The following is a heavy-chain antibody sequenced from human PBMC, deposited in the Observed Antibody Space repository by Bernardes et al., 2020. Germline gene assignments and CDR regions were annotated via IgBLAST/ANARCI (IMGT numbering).Heavy chain of an antibody. CDR2: ISAYNGNT. Sequence: ASVKVSCKASGYTFTSYGISWVRQAPGQGLEWMGWISAYNGNTNYAQKLQGRVTMTTDTSTSTAYMELRSLRSDDTAVYYCARGGEIWFYDILTGYRDNWFDPWGQGTLVTVSS. J-gene: IGHJ5*02. CDR1: GYTFTSYG. CDR3: ARGGEIWFYDILTGYRDNWFDP. D-gene: IGHD3-9*01. V-gene: IGHV1-18*01.